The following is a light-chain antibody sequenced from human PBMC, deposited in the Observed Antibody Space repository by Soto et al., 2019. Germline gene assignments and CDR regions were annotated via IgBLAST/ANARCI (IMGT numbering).Light chain of an antibody. V-gene: IGLV2-14*01. CDR3: SSYTSRSYV. CDR2: DVS. CDR1: SSDVGGYNY. J-gene: IGLJ1*01. Sequence: QCVLTQPASVSGSPGQSITISCTGTSSDVGGYNYVSWYQQHPGKAPKLMIYDVSNRPSGVSNRFSGSKSGNTASLTISGLQAEEEADYYCSSYTSRSYVFGTGTKVTVL.